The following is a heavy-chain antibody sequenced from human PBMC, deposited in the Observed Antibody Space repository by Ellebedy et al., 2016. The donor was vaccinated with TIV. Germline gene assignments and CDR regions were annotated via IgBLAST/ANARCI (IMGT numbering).Heavy chain of an antibody. CDR3: ARWRFGGNQYYFDY. V-gene: IGHV3-23*01. D-gene: IGHD4-23*01. Sequence: GESLKISCAASGSTFSSYAMSWVRQAPGKGLEWDSTISGTDDSTYYADSVRGRFTISRDNSKKALYLQMNSLRAEDTALYYCARWRFGGNQYYFDYWGLGTLVTVSS. CDR2: ISGTDDST. CDR1: GSTFSSYA. J-gene: IGHJ4*02.